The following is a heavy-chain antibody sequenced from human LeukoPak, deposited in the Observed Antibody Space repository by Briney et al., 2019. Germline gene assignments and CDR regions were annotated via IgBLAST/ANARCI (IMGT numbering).Heavy chain of an antibody. CDR1: GYTLAELS. V-gene: IGHV1-24*01. CDR2: FDPEDGET. D-gene: IGHD3-9*01. J-gene: IGHJ5*02. Sequence: ASVKVSCKVSGYTLAELSMHWVRQAPGKGLEWMGGFDPEDGETIYAQKFQGRVTMTEDTSTDTAYMELSSLRSEDTAVYYCAPRQVYYDILTGYYQTNWLDPWGQGTLVTVSS. CDR3: APRQVYYDILTGYYQTNWLDP.